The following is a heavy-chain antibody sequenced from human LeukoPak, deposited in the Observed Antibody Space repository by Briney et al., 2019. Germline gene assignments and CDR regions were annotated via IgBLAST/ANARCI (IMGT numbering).Heavy chain of an antibody. J-gene: IGHJ5*02. CDR3: ARGRGFDP. CDR1: GGSFSGYY. Sequence: PSETLSLTCAVYGGSFSGYYWSWIRQPPGKGLEWIGEINHSGSTNYNPSLKCRVTISVDTSKNQFSLKLSSVTAADTAVYCCARGRGFDPWGQGTLVTVSS. V-gene: IGHV4-34*01. CDR2: INHSGST.